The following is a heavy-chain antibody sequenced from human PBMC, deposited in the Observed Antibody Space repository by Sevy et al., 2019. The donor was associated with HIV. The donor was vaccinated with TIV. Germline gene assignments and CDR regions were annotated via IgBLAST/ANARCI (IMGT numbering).Heavy chain of an antibody. Sequence: SETLSLTCTVSGGSISSSSYYWGWIRQPPGKGLEWIGWIYYSGSTYYNPSLKSRVIISVDTSKNQFSLKLSSVTAADTAVYYCARRRRVVVVVAATTPFDYWGQVTLVTVSS. CDR3: ARRRRVVVVVAATTPFDY. CDR1: GGSISSSSYY. V-gene: IGHV4-39*01. D-gene: IGHD2-15*01. CDR2: IYYSGST. J-gene: IGHJ4*02.